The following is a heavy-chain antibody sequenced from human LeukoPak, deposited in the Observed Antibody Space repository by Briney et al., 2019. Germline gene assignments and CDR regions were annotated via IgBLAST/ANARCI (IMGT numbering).Heavy chain of an antibody. CDR2: IIPIFGTA. CDR1: GYTFSSYA. D-gene: IGHD3-22*01. J-gene: IGHJ4*02. Sequence: SVKVSCKASGYTFSSYAISWVRQAPGQGLEWMGGIIPIFGTANYAQKFQGRVTITTDESTSTAYMELSSLRSEDTAVYYCARDDSSGYIPRVWGQGTLVTVSS. V-gene: IGHV1-69*05. CDR3: ARDDSSGYIPRV.